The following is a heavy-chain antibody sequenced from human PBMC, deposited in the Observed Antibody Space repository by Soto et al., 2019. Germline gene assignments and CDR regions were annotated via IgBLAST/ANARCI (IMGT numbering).Heavy chain of an antibody. Sequence: PGGSLRLSCTGSGFTFKTYALHWVRQAPGKGLEWVAVISSDGRNKNYADSVKGRFTISRENSKNTMHLEMDSLQPGDTAIYYCVREGYSSDWYIKWFDPWGQGTQVTVSS. D-gene: IGHD6-19*01. CDR3: VREGYSSDWYIKWFDP. V-gene: IGHV3-30*04. J-gene: IGHJ5*02. CDR2: ISSDGRNK. CDR1: GFTFKTYA.